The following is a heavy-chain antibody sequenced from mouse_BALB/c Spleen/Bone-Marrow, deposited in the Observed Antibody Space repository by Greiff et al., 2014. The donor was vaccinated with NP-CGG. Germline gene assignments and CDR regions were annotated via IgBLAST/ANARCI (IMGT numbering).Heavy chain of an antibody. J-gene: IGHJ1*01. CDR3: AREKDYYGHWYFDV. CDR1: GFTFSSFG. V-gene: IGHV5-17*02. CDR2: ISSGSSTI. Sequence: EVKVEESGGGLVQPGGSRKLSCAASGFTFSSFGMHWVRQAPEKGLEWVAYISSGSSTIYYADTVKGRFTISRDNPKNTLFLQMTSLRSEDTAMYYCAREKDYYGHWYFDVWGAGTTVTLSS. D-gene: IGHD1-2*01.